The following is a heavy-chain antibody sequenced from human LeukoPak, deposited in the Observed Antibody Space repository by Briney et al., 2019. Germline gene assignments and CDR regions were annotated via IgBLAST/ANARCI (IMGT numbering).Heavy chain of an antibody. CDR3: ASTRHYVWGSYRY. J-gene: IGHJ4*02. CDR1: GYTFTGYY. V-gene: IGHV1-2*02. D-gene: IGHD3-16*02. CDR2: INPNSGGT. Sequence: VASVKVSCKASGYTFTGYYMHWVRQAPGQGLEWMGWINPNSGGTNYAQEFQGRVTMTRDTSISTAYMELSRLRSDDTAVYYCASTRHYVWGSYRYWGQGTLVTVSS.